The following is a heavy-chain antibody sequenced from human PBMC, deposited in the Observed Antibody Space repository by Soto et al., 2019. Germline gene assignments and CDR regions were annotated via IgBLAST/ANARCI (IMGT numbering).Heavy chain of an antibody. V-gene: IGHV5-10-1*01. CDR1: GYSFTSYW. J-gene: IGHJ4*02. CDR3: ARLPACYYDSSGYCPLDY. Sequence: GESLKISCKGSGYSFTSYWISWVRQMPGKGLEWMGRIDPSDSYTNYSPSFQGHVTISADKSISTAYLQWSSLKASDTAMYYCARLPACYYDSSGYCPLDYWGQGTLVTVSS. CDR2: IDPSDSYT. D-gene: IGHD3-22*01.